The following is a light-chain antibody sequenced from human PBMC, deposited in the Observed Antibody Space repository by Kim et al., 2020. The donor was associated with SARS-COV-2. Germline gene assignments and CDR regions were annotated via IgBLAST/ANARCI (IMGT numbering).Light chain of an antibody. J-gene: IGLJ1*01. CDR1: NIGSKN. CDR2: RDS. V-gene: IGLV3-9*01. CDR3: QVWDSSTSYV. Sequence: SYELTQPLSVSVALGQTARITCGGNNIGSKNVHWYQQKPGQAPVLVIYRDSNRPSGIPERFSGSNSGNTATLTISRAQAGDKADYYCQVWDSSTSYVFGT.